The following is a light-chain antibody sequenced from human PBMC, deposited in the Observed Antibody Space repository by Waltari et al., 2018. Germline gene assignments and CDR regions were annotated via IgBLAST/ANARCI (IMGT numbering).Light chain of an antibody. CDR3: QHYLRLPVT. Sequence: EIVLTQSPGTLSLSPGGRATVSCSTSQSVSRALAWYQQKPGQAPRLLIYGASTRATGIPDGFSGSGSGTDFSLTISRLEPDDFAVYYCQHYLRLPVTFGQGTTVEI. CDR1: QSVSRA. V-gene: IGKV3-20*01. J-gene: IGKJ1*01. CDR2: GAS.